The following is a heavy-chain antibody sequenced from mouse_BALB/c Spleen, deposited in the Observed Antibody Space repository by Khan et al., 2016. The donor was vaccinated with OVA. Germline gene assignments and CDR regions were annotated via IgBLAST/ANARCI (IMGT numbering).Heavy chain of an antibody. CDR3: ARMARK. Sequence: VQLQQSGAELVTSGATVKLSCTASGLTIKDTYMHWLKQWPEQGLEWLGRIDPPNGNTKYYPKFPGQATITAETTTNTAYQQLSSLTCEDTAFYYCARMARKWGQGTTLTVSS. J-gene: IGHJ2*01. V-gene: IGHV14-3*02. CDR2: IDPPNGNT. CDR1: GLTIKDTY.